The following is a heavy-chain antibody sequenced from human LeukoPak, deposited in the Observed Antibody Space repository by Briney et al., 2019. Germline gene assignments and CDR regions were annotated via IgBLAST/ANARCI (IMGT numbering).Heavy chain of an antibody. Sequence: SETLSLTCAVYGGSFSGYYWSWIRQPPGKGLEWIGEINHSGSTNYNPSLKSRVTISVDTSKNQFSLKLSSVTAADTAVYYCARERYSSSWYPGAFDIWGQGTMVTVSS. V-gene: IGHV4-34*01. J-gene: IGHJ3*02. CDR1: GGSFSGYY. CDR3: ARERYSSSWYPGAFDI. CDR2: INHSGST. D-gene: IGHD6-13*01.